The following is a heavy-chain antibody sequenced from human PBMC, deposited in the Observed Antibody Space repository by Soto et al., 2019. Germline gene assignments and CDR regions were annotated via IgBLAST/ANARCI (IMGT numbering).Heavy chain of an antibody. J-gene: IGHJ4*02. Sequence: VQLVQSGNEVQRPGASVKVSRKTSGYTFSSYGIIWVRQAPGQGLEWMGWISGYNGNADYAQKFQGRVHMTTDTSTSTVFMELRNLRSDDTALYYCAREGWLGELLYWGQGSLVTVS. D-gene: IGHD3-16*01. CDR3: AREGWLGELLY. CDR2: ISGYNGNA. V-gene: IGHV1-18*01. CDR1: GYTFSSYG.